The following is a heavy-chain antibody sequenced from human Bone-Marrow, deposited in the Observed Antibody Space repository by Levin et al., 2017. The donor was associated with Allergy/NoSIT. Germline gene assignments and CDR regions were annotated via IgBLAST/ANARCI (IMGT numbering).Heavy chain of an antibody. D-gene: IGHD3-22*01. CDR2: INPDTGDT. V-gene: IGHV1-2*05. CDR1: GYTFTGYY. J-gene: IGHJ4*02. Sequence: ASVKVSCKTSGYTFTGYYIHWVRLTPGQGLEWMGRINPDTGDTYYPQTFQARVSVTRDTSISTAYLELISLKPDDTGVYYCANFYDSAGFYNYWGQGTLVTVS. CDR3: ANFYDSAGFYNY.